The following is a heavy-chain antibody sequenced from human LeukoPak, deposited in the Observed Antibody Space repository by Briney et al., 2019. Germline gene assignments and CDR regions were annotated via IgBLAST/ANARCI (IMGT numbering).Heavy chain of an antibody. J-gene: IGHJ4*02. CDR3: AKAELGVDTFFDY. CDR2: ISGSGGGT. Sequence: PGGSLRLSCAASGFTFSTYAMSWVRQAAGKGLEWVSLISGSGGGTYYSDSVQGRFTISRDNSKRTLFLQMNSLRAEDTAFYYCAKAELGVDTFFDYWGQGTLVTVSS. D-gene: IGHD3-3*01. V-gene: IGHV3-23*01. CDR1: GFTFSTYA.